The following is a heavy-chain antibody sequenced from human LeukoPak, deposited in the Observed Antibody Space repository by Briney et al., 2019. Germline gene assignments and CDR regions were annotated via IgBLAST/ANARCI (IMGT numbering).Heavy chain of an antibody. V-gene: IGHV1-18*01. Sequence: ASVKVSCKASGYTFTSYGISWVRQAPGQGLEWMGWISAYNGNTNYAQKLQGRVTMTTDTSTSTAYMELRSLRSDDTAVYYCARAILNSNVLLWFGVSVGPFDYWGQGTLVTVSS. J-gene: IGHJ4*02. D-gene: IGHD3-10*01. CDR2: ISAYNGNT. CDR3: ARAILNSNVLLWFGVSVGPFDY. CDR1: GYTFTSYG.